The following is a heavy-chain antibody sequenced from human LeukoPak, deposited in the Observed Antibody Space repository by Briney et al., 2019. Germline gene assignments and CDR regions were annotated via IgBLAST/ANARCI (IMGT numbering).Heavy chain of an antibody. D-gene: IGHD3-22*01. CDR3: ARDYYDSSGYYQVSY. Sequence: GGSLRLSCAASGFTFSSYAMHWVRQAPGKGLEWVAVISYDGSNKYYADSVKGRFTISRDNSKNTLYLQMNSLRAEDTAVYYCARDYYDSSGYYQVSYWGQGTLVTVSS. CDR1: GFTFSSYA. J-gene: IGHJ4*02. V-gene: IGHV3-30-3*01. CDR2: ISYDGSNK.